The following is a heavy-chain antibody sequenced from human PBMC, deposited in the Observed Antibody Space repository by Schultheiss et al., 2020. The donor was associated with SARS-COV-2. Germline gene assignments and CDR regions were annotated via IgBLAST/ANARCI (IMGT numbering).Heavy chain of an antibody. D-gene: IGHD6-19*01. CDR2: ISGSGGST. Sequence: GGSLRLSCAASGFTFSSYSMSWVRQAPGKGLEWVSAISGSGGSTYYADSVKGRFTISRDNSKNTLYLQMNSLRAEDTAVYYCARDLPGPWPGYSSGWSDYWGQGTLVTVSS. V-gene: IGHV3-23*01. CDR1: GFTFSSYS. CDR3: ARDLPGPWPGYSSGWSDY. J-gene: IGHJ4*02.